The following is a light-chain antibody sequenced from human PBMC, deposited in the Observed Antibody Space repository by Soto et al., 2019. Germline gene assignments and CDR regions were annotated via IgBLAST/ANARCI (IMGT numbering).Light chain of an antibody. V-gene: IGKV3-20*01. J-gene: IGKJ4*01. CDR3: QQYGGSPLVT. CDR2: GAS. CDR1: QSISSGY. Sequence: ETVLTQSPGTLSLSPGERATLSCRASQSISSGYLAGYQQRPGQAPRLLISGASNRATGIPDRFSGSGSATDFTLTISRLEPEDFAVYYCQQYGGSPLVTFGGGTKVEIK.